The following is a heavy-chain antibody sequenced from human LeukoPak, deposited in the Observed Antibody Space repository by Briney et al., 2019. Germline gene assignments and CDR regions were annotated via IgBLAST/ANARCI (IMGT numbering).Heavy chain of an antibody. Sequence: KSSETLSLTCAVSGGSISSNNWWSWVRQPPGKGLEWIGEIYHSGSTNYNPSLKSRVTISVDTSKNQFSLKLSSVTAADTAVYYCARASVDHVWGSYQKERFDYWGQGTLVTVSS. CDR2: IYHSGST. V-gene: IGHV4-4*02. CDR3: ARASVDHVWGSYQKERFDY. CDR1: GGSISSNNW. D-gene: IGHD3-16*02. J-gene: IGHJ4*02.